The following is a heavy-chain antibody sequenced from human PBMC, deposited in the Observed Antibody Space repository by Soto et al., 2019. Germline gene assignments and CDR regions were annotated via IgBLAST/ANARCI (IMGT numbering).Heavy chain of an antibody. CDR2: IYYAGTT. V-gene: IGHV4-59*08. CDR1: GGSLSGYY. Sequence: SETLSLTCSVSGGSLSGYYWTWTRQPPGKGLEWIGYIYYAGTTAYNPSLKSRVTISLDTSKNQFSLKMDSVTTADTAVYYCTRLGGYYQALDSWGQGTLVTVSS. CDR3: TRLGGYYQALDS. D-gene: IGHD3-22*01. J-gene: IGHJ4*02.